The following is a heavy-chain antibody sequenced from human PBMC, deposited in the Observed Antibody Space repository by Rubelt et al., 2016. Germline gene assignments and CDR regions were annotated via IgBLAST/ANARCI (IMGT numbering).Heavy chain of an antibody. CDR2: LSPDGDDK. CDR1: GFTFSTYA. V-gene: IGHV3-30*04. Sequence: GGGVAQPGGALRLSCAASGFTFSTYAMHWVRQAPGKGLEWVAVLSPDGDDKYYADAVKGRFTISTDNSRNTLYLQMNSLITEDTAVYYCAKYGGDEYGDYSFYFDYWGQGILVTVSS. D-gene: IGHD4-17*01. CDR3: AKYGGDEYGDYSFYFDY. J-gene: IGHJ4*02.